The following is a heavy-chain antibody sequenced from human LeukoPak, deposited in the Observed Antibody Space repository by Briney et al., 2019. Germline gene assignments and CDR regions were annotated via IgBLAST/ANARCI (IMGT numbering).Heavy chain of an antibody. CDR3: ARGDDYNFRVIDY. V-gene: IGHV3-43D*04. J-gene: IGHJ4*02. D-gene: IGHD5-24*01. CDR2: ITWDGSST. Sequence: GGSLRLSCAASGFTFDNHAMHWVRQVPGKGLEWVSLITWDGSSTVYAGSVKGRFTISRDNTQNSLYLQMNSLRAEDTALYYCARGDDYNFRVIDYWGQGTLVTVSS. CDR1: GFTFDNHA.